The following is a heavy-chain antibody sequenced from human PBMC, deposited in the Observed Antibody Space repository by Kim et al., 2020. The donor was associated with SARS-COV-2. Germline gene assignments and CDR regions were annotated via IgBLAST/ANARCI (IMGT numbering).Heavy chain of an antibody. V-gene: IGHV1-58*01. Sequence: SVKVSCKASGFTFTSSAVQWVRQARGQRLEWIGWIVVGSGNTNYAQKFQERVTITRDMSTSTAYMELSSLRSEDTAVYYCAAPLFGDYGSLVSLDVWGQGTTVTVSS. J-gene: IGHJ6*02. D-gene: IGHD4-17*01. CDR1: GFTFTSSA. CDR2: IVVGSGNT. CDR3: AAPLFGDYGSLVSLDV.